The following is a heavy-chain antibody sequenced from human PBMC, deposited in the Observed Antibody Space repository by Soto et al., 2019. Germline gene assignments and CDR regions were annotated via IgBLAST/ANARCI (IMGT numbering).Heavy chain of an antibody. CDR3: ARDRGALLWFGDRFDY. J-gene: IGHJ4*02. Sequence: QVQLVQSGAEVKKPGASVKVSCKASGYTFTSYGISWVRQAPGQGLEWMGWISAYNGNTNYAQKRPGRVTMTTDTSTSTAYMELRSLRSDDTAVYYCARDRGALLWFGDRFDYWGQGTLVTVSS. V-gene: IGHV1-18*01. CDR2: ISAYNGNT. D-gene: IGHD3-10*01. CDR1: GYTFTSYG.